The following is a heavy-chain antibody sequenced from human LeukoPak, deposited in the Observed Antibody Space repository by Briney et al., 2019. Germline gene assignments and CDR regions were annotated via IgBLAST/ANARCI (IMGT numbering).Heavy chain of an antibody. D-gene: IGHD1-26*01. CDR3: ARDSVGGFDY. CDR2: ISDDGSNK. Sequence: GGSLRLSCVASGFTFRSYGMHWVRQAPGKGLEWVAVISDDGSNKYYADSVKGRFTISRDNSKNTLYLQMNSLRAEDTAVYYCARDSVGGFDYWGQGTLVTVSS. J-gene: IGHJ4*02. CDR1: GFTFRSYG. V-gene: IGHV3-30*03.